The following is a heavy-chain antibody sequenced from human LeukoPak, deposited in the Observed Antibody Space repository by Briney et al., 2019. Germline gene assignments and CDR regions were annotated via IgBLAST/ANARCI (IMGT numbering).Heavy chain of an antibody. J-gene: IGHJ4*02. V-gene: IGHV3-30*03. D-gene: IGHD3-3*01. CDR2: ISYDGSNK. CDR3: ARDRAWNYFDY. CDR1: GFTFGSYG. Sequence: GGSLRLSCAASGFTFGSYGMHWVRQAPGKGLEWVAVISYDGSNKYYAHSAEGRFTISRDNSKNTLYLQMDSLRAEDTAVYYCARDRAWNYFDYWGQGTLVTVSS.